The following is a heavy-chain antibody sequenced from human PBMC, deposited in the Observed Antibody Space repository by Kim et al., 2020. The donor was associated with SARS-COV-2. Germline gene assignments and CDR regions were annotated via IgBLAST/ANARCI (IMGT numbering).Heavy chain of an antibody. J-gene: IGHJ6*02. CDR3: ARELRGYSYGSRGQDSKIPYYYGMDV. V-gene: IGHV3-33*01. Sequence: GGSLRLSCAASGFTFSSYGMHWVRQAPGKGLEWVAVIWYDGSNKYYADSVKGRFTISRDNSKNTLYLQMNSLRAEDTAVYYCARELRGYSYGSRGQDSKIPYYYGMDVWGQGTTVTVSS. CDR1: GFTFSSYG. D-gene: IGHD5-18*01. CDR2: IWYDGSNK.